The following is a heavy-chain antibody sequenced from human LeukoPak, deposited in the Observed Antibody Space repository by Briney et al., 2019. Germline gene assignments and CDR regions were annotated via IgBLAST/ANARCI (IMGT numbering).Heavy chain of an antibody. CDR2: ISGSGGST. CDR3: AKLPHYDSSGYYPRNDY. Sequence: GGSLRLSCAASGFTFSSYGMSWVRQAPGKGLEWVSVISGSGGSTYYADSVKGRFTISRDNSKNTLYLQMNSLRAEDTAVYYCAKLPHYDSSGYYPRNDYWGQGTLVTVSS. CDR1: GFTFSSYG. J-gene: IGHJ4*02. V-gene: IGHV3-23*01. D-gene: IGHD3-22*01.